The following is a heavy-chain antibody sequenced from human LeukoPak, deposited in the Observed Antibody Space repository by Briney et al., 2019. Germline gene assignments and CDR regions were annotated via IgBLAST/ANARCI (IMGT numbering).Heavy chain of an antibody. CDR3: ARGYDSSGYYIRFDY. D-gene: IGHD3-22*01. CDR2: IDAGNGDT. CDR1: GYSFSDYA. J-gene: IGHJ4*02. V-gene: IGHV1-3*01. Sequence: GASVKVSCKASGYSFSDYAMHWVRQAPGQRFEWMGWIDAGNGDTRYSQKFQGRVTITRDTSASTAYIELRSLRSEDTAMYYCARGYDSSGYYIRFDYWGQGTLVTVSS.